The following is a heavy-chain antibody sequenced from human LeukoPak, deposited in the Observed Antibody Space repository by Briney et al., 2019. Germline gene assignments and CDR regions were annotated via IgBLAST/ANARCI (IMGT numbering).Heavy chain of an antibody. J-gene: IGHJ4*02. CDR3: AREGNYGSGSFDY. CDR1: GGSISSYY. V-gene: IGHV4-59*01. CDR2: IYYSGST. Sequence: SETLSLTCTVSGGSISSYYWSWIRQPPGKGLEWIGYIYYSGSTNYNPSLKSRVTISVDTSKNQFSLKLSSVTAADTAVYYCAREGNYGSGSFDYWGQGTLVTVSS. D-gene: IGHD3-10*01.